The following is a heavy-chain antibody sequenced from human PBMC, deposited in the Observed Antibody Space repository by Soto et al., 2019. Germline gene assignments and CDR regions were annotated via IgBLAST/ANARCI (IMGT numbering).Heavy chain of an antibody. CDR2: ITSSSSYI. CDR3: ARATVTTGRIGDFDM. D-gene: IGHD4-17*01. J-gene: IGHJ3*02. V-gene: IGHV3-21*01. CDR1: GFTFSSYS. Sequence: EVQLVESGGGLVKPGGSLRLSCAASGFTFSSYSMNWVRQAPGKGLEWVSSITSSSSYINYADSVKGRFTISRDNAKNSLYLQTNSLRAEDTAVYYCARATVTTGRIGDFDMRGQGTMVTVSS.